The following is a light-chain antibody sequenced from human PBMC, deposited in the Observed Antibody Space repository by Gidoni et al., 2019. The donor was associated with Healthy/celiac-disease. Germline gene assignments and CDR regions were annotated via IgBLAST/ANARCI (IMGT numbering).Light chain of an antibody. CDR2: KAS. J-gene: IGKJ1*01. V-gene: IGKV1-5*03. CDR1: QSISSW. Sequence: DIQLTQSPSTLPASVGDRVTITCRANQSISSWLAWYQQKPGKAPKLLIYKASSLESGVPSRFSGSGSGTEFTLTISSLQPDDFATYYCQQYNSYSLTFGQGTKVEIK. CDR3: QQYNSYSLT.